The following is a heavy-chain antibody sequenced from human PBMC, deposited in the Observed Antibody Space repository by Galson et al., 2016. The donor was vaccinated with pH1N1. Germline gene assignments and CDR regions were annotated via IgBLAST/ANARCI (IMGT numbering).Heavy chain of an antibody. CDR2: ISYDGSLK. Sequence: SLRLSCAASGFTFSNSGMHWVRQAPGKGLEWVAFISYDGSLKYYTDSVRGRITISRDNSKNTLYLEMNSLRAEYTAVYYCARDGRTRLGFDYWGQGTLVTVSS. CDR3: ARDGRTRLGFDY. J-gene: IGHJ4*02. CDR1: GFTFSNSG. D-gene: IGHD1-1*01. V-gene: IGHV3-30-3*01.